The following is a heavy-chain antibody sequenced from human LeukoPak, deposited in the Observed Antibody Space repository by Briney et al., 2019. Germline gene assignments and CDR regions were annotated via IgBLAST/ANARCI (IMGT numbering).Heavy chain of an antibody. Sequence: SETLSLTCTVSSASINNYYWNWIRQPPGKGLEWIGYFHYSGSPIYNPSLKSRVTISVDTSKNQFSLNLNSVTAADTAVYYCARRTYNWNYYFDYWGQGTLVTVSS. J-gene: IGHJ4*02. D-gene: IGHD1-7*01. CDR3: ARRTYNWNYYFDY. V-gene: IGHV4-59*01. CDR2: FHYSGSP. CDR1: SASINNYY.